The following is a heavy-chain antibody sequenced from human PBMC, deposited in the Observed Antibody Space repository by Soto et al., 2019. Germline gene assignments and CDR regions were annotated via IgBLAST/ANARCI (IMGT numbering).Heavy chain of an antibody. CDR2: VYWDDDK. V-gene: IGHV2-5*02. J-gene: IGHJ4*02. CDR1: GVSLSTSGMG. D-gene: IGHD2-21*01. CDR3: DHMIDGDFFHH. Sequence: SGPTLVNPTQTLTLTCTFSGVSLSTSGMGVGWIRQPPGKALEWLALVYWDDDKRYSPSLKSRLNITKDTSKNQVVLTMTYMDPVDTATYYCDHMIDGDFFHHWGQGNLVTVSS.